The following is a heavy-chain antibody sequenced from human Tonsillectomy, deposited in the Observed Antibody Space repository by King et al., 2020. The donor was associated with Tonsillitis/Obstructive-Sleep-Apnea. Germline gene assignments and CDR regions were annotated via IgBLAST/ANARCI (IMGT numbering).Heavy chain of an antibody. CDR1: GFTFSSYW. CDR2: IKQDGSEK. J-gene: IGHJ4*02. D-gene: IGHD6-19*01. V-gene: IGHV3-7*04. Sequence: VQLVESGGGLVQPGGSLRLSCAVSGFTFSSYWMNWVRQAPGKGLEWLANIKQDGSEKYYVDSVKGRFTISSDNAKNSLYLQMNSLRVEDTAVYYCAGGSGWIIDYWGQGTLVTVSS. CDR3: AGGSGWIIDY.